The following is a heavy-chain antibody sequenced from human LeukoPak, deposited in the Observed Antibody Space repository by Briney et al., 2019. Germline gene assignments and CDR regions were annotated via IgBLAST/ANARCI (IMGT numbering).Heavy chain of an antibody. CDR1: GGSFSGYY. V-gene: IGHV4-34*01. J-gene: IGHJ6*03. CDR2: INHSGST. D-gene: IGHD1-26*01. CDR3: ANRRDTNPGGYYYYMDV. Sequence: PSETLSLTRAVYGGSFSGYYWSWIRQPPGKGLEWIGEINHSGSTNYNPSLKSRVTISVDTSKNQFSLKLSSVTAADTAVYYCANRRDTNPGGYYYYMDVWGKGTTVTVSS.